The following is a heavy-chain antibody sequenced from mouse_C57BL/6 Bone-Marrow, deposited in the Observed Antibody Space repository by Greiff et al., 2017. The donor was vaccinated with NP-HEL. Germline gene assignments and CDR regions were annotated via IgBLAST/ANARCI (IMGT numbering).Heavy chain of an antibody. CDR2: ISSGGSYT. V-gene: IGHV5-6*01. D-gene: IGHD2-1*01. CDR1: GFTFSSYG. CDR3: ARRIYYGNSYAMDY. J-gene: IGHJ4*01. Sequence: EVQRVESGGDLVKPGGSLKLSCAASGFTFSSYGMSWVRQTPDKRLEWVATISSGGSYTYYPDSVKGRFTISRDNAKNTLYLQMSSLKSEDTAMYYCARRIYYGNSYAMDYWGQGTSVTVSS.